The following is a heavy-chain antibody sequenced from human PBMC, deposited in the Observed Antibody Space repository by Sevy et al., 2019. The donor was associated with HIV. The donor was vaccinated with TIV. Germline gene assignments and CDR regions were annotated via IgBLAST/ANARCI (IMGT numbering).Heavy chain of an antibody. CDR3: AKDRGYSYSSIDF. CDR2: ISWNSGAI. V-gene: IGHV3-9*01. D-gene: IGHD5-18*01. J-gene: IGHJ4*02. CDR1: EFIFDDYA. Sequence: GGSLRLSCAASEFIFDDYAMHWVRQVPGRGLQWVSGISWNSGAIDYADSVKGRFTMSRDNAKNSLYLQMKYLRLEDTALYYCAKDRGYSYSSIDFWGQGTLVTVSS.